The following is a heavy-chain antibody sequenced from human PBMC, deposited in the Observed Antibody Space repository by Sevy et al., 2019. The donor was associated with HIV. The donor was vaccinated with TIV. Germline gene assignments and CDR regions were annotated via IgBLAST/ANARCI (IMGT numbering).Heavy chain of an antibody. Sequence: SETLSLTCAASDGSISSGYWWSWVRQPPGKGLEWIGEVYHSGTTNYYPSLKSRVTISVDKSKNQFSLKLTSVTAADTTVYYCARVPVQLERPYYIDYWGQGTLVTVSS. V-gene: IGHV4-4*02. D-gene: IGHD1-1*01. CDR3: ARVPVQLERPYYIDY. CDR1: DGSISSGYW. J-gene: IGHJ4*02. CDR2: VYHSGTT.